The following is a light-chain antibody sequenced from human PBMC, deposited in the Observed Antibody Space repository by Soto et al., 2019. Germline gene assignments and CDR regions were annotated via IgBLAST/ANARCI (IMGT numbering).Light chain of an antibody. CDR2: DAS. J-gene: IGKJ1*01. CDR1: QTITNW. V-gene: IGKV1-5*01. Sequence: DIQMTQSPSILSASVGDRVTITCRSSQTITNWLAWYQQKPGKAPRLLIHDASSLESWVPSRFSGSGSGTEFTLTISSLQSEDFATYYCQQYKSFWTFGQGTKVDIK. CDR3: QQYKSFWT.